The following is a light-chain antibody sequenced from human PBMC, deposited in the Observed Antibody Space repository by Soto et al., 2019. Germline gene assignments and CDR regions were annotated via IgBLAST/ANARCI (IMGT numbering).Light chain of an antibody. CDR1: QSISTY. Sequence: DIQMTQSPSSLSASVGDRVIITCRASQSISTYLNWYQHKPGKAPKLLIYAASSLQTGVPSRFSGRGSGTDFPLTISNLHREDFATYFCLQTYITRAFGQGTKVEIK. CDR2: AAS. CDR3: LQTYITRA. V-gene: IGKV1-39*01. J-gene: IGKJ1*01.